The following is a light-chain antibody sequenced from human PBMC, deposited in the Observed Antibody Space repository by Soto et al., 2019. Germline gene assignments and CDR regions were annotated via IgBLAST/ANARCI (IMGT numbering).Light chain of an antibody. J-gene: IGKJ4*01. Sequence: DVVMTQSPLSLPVTPGEPASISCGSSQSLLHSNGYNYLAWFLQKAGQSPQLLIYLASSRASGVPDRFSGSGSGTDFTLEISSVEAEDVGIYYCMQLLHPPLTFGGGTKVDIK. CDR2: LAS. V-gene: IGKV2-28*01. CDR3: MQLLHPPLT. CDR1: QSLLHSNGYNY.